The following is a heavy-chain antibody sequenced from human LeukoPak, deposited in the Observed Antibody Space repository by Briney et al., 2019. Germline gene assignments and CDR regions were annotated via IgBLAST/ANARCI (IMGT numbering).Heavy chain of an antibody. CDR1: GGTFRSYA. J-gene: IGHJ6*03. V-gene: IGHV1-69*06. CDR2: IIPIFGTA. D-gene: IGHD1-7*01. Sequence: GASVKVSCKASGGTFRSYAISWVRQAPGQGLEWMGGIIPIFGTANYAQKFQGRVTITADKSTSTAYMELSSLRSEDTAVYYCARDRGGTTFYYYYYMDVWGKGTTVTVSS. CDR3: ARDRGGTTFYYYYYMDV.